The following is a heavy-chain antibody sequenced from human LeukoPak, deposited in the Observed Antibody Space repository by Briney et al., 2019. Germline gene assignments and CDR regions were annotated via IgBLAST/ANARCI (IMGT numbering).Heavy chain of an antibody. CDR3: AKVGGGMLVGLLHFDY. CDR1: GFTFSSYS. CDR2: ISSSSSYI. J-gene: IGHJ4*02. V-gene: IGHV3-21*04. Sequence: GGSLGLSCAASGFTFSSYSMNWVRQAPGKGLEWVSSISSSSSYIYYADSVKGRFTISRDNAKNSLYLQMNSLRAEDTAVYYCAKVGGGMLVGLLHFDYWGQGTLVTVSS. D-gene: IGHD1-26*01.